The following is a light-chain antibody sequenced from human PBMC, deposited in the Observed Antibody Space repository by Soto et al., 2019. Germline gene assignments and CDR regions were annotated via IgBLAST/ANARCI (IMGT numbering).Light chain of an antibody. CDR2: YDS. J-gene: IGLJ2*01. CDR3: QVWDSSSDHVV. CDR1: NIGSKS. V-gene: IGLV3-21*04. Sequence: SYELTQPPSVSVAPGKTARITCGGNNIGSKSVHWYQQKPGQAPVLVLHYDSDRPSGIPERFSGSNSANTATLAITRVEAGDEADYYCQVWDSSSDHVVFGGGTKVTVL.